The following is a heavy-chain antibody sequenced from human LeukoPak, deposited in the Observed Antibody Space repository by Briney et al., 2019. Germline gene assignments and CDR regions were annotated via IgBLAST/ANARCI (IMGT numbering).Heavy chain of an antibody. J-gene: IGHJ4*02. CDR1: GFTFDDYA. CDR2: ISWNSGSI. Sequence: GGSLRLSCAASGFTFDDYAMHWVRQAPGKGLEWVSGISWNSGSIGYADSVKGRFTISRDNAKNSLYLQMNSLRAEDMALYYCAKGTYYCDSSGSFDYWGQGTLVTVSS. D-gene: IGHD3-22*01. V-gene: IGHV3-9*03. CDR3: AKGTYYCDSSGSFDY.